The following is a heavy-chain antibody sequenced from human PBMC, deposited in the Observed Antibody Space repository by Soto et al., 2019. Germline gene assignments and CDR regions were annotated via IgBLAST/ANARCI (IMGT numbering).Heavy chain of an antibody. Sequence: VQFVESGGGLIQPGGSLRLSCAASGFAVSSKCMTWVRQAPGKGLEWVSVIYGGGTTYYADSVKGRFTISRDTSNNTLYLQMNSLRAEGTAVYYCVQTTGWPGFDFWGQGTRVIVSS. J-gene: IGHJ4*02. CDR2: IYGGGTT. D-gene: IGHD6-19*01. V-gene: IGHV3-53*01. CDR1: GFAVSSKC. CDR3: VQTTGWPGFDF.